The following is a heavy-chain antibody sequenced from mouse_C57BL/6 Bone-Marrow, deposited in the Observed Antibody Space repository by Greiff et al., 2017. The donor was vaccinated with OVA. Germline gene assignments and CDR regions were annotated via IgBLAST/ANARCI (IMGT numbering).Heavy chain of an antibody. V-gene: IGHV3-6*01. CDR3: SREKGPWSFDV. J-gene: IGHJ1*03. CDR1: GSSITSGYS. CDR2: ISYDGSN. Sequence: EVQLQESGPGLVKPSQSLSLTCSVPGSSITSGYSWNWIRQFPGNQLEWMGYISYDGSNNYNPSLKNRISITRDTSKNQLFLKLNSVTTEDTATYYCSREKGPWSFDVWGKGTTITVPS.